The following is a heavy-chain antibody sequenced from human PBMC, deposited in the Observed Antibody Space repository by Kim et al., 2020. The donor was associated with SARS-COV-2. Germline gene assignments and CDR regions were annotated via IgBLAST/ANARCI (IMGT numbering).Heavy chain of an antibody. D-gene: IGHD6-6*01. CDR3: AREGIAARNFDY. V-gene: IGHV4-59*01. Sequence: NYTPSLKSRVTISVDTSKNQFSLKLSSLTAADTAVYYCAREGIAARNFDYWGQGTLVTVSS. J-gene: IGHJ4*02.